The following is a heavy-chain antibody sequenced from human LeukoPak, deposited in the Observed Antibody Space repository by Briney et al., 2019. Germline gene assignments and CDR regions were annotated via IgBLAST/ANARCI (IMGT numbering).Heavy chain of an antibody. CDR3: ASSPYYDILTGYYAT. D-gene: IGHD3-9*01. V-gene: IGHV1-69*04. CDR2: IIPIFGIA. Sequence: SVKVSCKDSGGTFSRYAISWVRQAPGQGLEWMGRIIPIFGIANYAQKFQGRVTITADKSTSTAYMELSSLRSEDTAVYYCASSPYYDILTGYYATWGQGTLVTVSS. CDR1: GGTFSRYA. J-gene: IGHJ5*02.